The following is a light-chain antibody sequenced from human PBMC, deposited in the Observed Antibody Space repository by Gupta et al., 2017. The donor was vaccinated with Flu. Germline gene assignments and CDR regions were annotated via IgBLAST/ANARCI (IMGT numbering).Light chain of an antibody. J-gene: IGLJ3*02. Sequence: QSVLTQPPSASGTPGQRVTISCYGSSSNSESNTVNWYQQLPGPAPKLLIYSNNQRPSGVPDRFSVSKSGTSASLAISVLQSEDEADYYCAAWDGSLNGWVFGGGTKLTVL. CDR1: SSNSESNT. V-gene: IGLV1-44*01. CDR2: SNN. CDR3: AAWDGSLNGWV.